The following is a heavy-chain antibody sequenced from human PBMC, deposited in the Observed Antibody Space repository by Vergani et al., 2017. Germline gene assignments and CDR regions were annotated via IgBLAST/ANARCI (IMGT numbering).Heavy chain of an antibody. CDR1: GYTFTSYG. CDR3: ARRPGYYYDSSGYYSFDY. V-gene: IGHV1-18*01. J-gene: IGHJ4*02. D-gene: IGHD3-22*01. Sequence: QVQLVQSGAEVKKPGASVKVSCKASGYTFTSYGISWVRQAPGQGLEWMGWISAYIGNTNYAQKLQCRVTMTTDTSTSTADMELRSRRADDTAGYDCARRPGYYYDSSGYYSFDYWGQGTLVTVSS. CDR2: ISAYIGNT.